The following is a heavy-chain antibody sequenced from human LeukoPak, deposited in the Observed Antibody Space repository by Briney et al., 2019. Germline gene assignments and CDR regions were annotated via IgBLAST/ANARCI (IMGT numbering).Heavy chain of an antibody. V-gene: IGHV4-59*01. CDR3: ARDLGNRAWFDP. J-gene: IGHJ5*02. CDR1: GGSISSYY. CDR2: IYYSGST. D-gene: IGHD1-26*01. Sequence: SETLSLTCTVPGGSISSYYWSWIRQPPGKGLEWIGYIYYSGSTNYNPSLKSRVTISVDTSKNQFSLKLSSVTAADTAVYYCARDLGNRAWFDPWGQGTLVTVSS.